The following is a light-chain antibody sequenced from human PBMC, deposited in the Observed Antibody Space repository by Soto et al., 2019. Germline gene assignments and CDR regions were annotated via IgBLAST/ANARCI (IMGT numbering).Light chain of an antibody. CDR2: AAS. CDR3: QQYYSYPRT. J-gene: IGKJ1*01. CDR1: QGISSY. V-gene: IGKV1-9*01. Sequence: DIQMTQSPPSLSASVGDRVTITCRASQGISSYLAWYQQKPGKAPKLLIYAASTLQSGVPPRFSGSGSGTDFTLTISCLQSEDFATYYCQQYYSYPRTFGQGTKVDIK.